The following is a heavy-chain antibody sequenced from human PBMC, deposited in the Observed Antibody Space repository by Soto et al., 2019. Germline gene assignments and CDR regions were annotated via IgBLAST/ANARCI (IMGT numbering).Heavy chain of an antibody. CDR2: LFFSGST. J-gene: IGHJ6*02. V-gene: IGHV4-59*01. CDR3: ARDHRRQSGIGAMDV. CDR1: GGSISSYY. D-gene: IGHD1-26*01. Sequence: QVQLQESGPGLVKPSETLSLTCTVSGGSISSYYWSWVRQPPGRGLEWIGYLFFSGSTNYNPSLKSRVTISLDTSTNQVSLKLTSVTAADTAVYYCARDHRRQSGIGAMDVWGQGTTVTVSS.